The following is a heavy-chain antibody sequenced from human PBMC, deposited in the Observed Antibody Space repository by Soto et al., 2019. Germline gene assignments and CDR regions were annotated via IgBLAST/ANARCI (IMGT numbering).Heavy chain of an antibody. Sequence: QVHLVQSGAEVKKAGSSVKVSCKAPGGTFKNNGISWVRQAPGQGLEWMGGIIPVFGTTNYAQKFQGRLTITADDFTSTVYMELSRLRYEDTAVYYCARKSGVAVATFLYSFDYGGPEPLATVSS. D-gene: IGHD6-19*01. V-gene: IGHV1-69*01. J-gene: IGHJ4*02. CDR2: IIPVFGTT. CDR3: ARKSGVAVATFLYSFDY. CDR1: GGTFKNNG.